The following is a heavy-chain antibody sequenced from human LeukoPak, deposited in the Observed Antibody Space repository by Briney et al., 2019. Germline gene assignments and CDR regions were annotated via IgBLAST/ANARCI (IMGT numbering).Heavy chain of an antibody. J-gene: IGHJ4*02. CDR2: ISYDGSNK. Sequence: GGSLRLSCAASGFTFSSYAMHWVRQAPGKGLEWVAVISYDGSNKYYADSVKGRFTISRDNSKNTLYLQMNSLRAVDTAVYYCAKGYYDFWSGYFDYWGQGTLVTVSS. D-gene: IGHD3-3*01. CDR1: GFTFSSYA. V-gene: IGHV3-30-3*01. CDR3: AKGYYDFWSGYFDY.